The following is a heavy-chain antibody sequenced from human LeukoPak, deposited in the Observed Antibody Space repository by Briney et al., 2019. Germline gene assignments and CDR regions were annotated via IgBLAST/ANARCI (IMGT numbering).Heavy chain of an antibody. CDR1: GFTFSSYA. CDR2: ISGSGGST. Sequence: GGSLRLSCAASGFTFSSYAMSWVRQAPGKGLEWVSAISGSGGSTYYADSVKGRFTISRDNAKNSLYLQMNSLRAEDTAVYYCARGDYDFWSGYYGDYWGQGTLVTVSS. V-gene: IGHV3-23*01. J-gene: IGHJ4*02. CDR3: ARGDYDFWSGYYGDY. D-gene: IGHD3-3*01.